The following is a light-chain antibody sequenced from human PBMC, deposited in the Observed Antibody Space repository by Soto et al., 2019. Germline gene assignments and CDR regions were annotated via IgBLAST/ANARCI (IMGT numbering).Light chain of an antibody. CDR2: DAS. J-gene: IGKJ4*01. Sequence: VLAQTPTTLSVPHGERATLCYTPSQSVGSYLAWYQHKPGQAPRLLISDASNRATGIPARFSGSGSETDFTLTISSLEPEDSAVYYCQQRSNWPSLTFGGGTKVDI. CDR1: QSVGSY. V-gene: IGKV3-11*01. CDR3: QQRSNWPSLT.